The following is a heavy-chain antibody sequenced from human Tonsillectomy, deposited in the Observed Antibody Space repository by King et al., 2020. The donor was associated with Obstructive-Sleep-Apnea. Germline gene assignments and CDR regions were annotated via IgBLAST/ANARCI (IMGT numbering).Heavy chain of an antibody. V-gene: IGHV3-48*04. CDR3: ARVRGTDTDNRGLDY. J-gene: IGHJ4*02. Sequence: VQLVESGGGLVQPGGSLRLSCAASGFTFSSYSMNWVRQAPGKGLEWVSYISSSSSTIYYADSVKGRFTISRDNAKNSLYLQMNSLRAEDTDVYYCARVRGTDTDNRGLDYWGQGTLVTVSS. D-gene: IGHD5-18*01. CDR1: GFTFSSYS. CDR2: ISSSSSTI.